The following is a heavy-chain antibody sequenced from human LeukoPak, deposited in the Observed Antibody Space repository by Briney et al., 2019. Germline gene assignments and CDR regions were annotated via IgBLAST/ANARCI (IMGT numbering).Heavy chain of an antibody. CDR3: ARRIWGADSQSHTFDI. CDR2: ISRTI. CDR1: GFPFSDYY. D-gene: IGHD3-16*01. V-gene: IGHV3-11*01. J-gene: IGHJ3*02. Sequence: GGSLRLSCAASGFPFSDYYMGWIRQAPGKGLEWISYISRTIYYADSVKGRFTISRDNAKNSLYLQMNSLRAEDTAVYYCARRIWGADSQSHTFDIWGQGTMVTVSS.